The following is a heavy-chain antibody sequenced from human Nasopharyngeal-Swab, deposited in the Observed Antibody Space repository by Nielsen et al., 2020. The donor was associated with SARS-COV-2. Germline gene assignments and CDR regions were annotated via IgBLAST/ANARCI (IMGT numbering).Heavy chain of an antibody. CDR2: ISSSSSTI. J-gene: IGHJ6*02. CDR1: GFTFSSYS. CDR3: ANLGGIAVAGPYYGMDV. V-gene: IGHV3-48*01. Sequence: GESLKISCAASGFTFSSYSMNWVRQAPGKGLEWVSYISSSSSTIYYADSVKGRFTISRDNAKNSLYLQMNSLRAEDTAVYYCANLGGIAVAGPYYGMDVWGQGTTVTVSS. D-gene: IGHD6-19*01.